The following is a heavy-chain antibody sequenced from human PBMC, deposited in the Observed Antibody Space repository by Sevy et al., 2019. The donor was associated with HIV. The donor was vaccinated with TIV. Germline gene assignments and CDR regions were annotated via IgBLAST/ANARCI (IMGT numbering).Heavy chain of an antibody. CDR1: GFTCSDYY. D-gene: IGHD1-1*01. CDR3: AGGMSAYTRNWNHEDGDAFDI. CDR2: ISSGGSTI. Sequence: GGSLRLSCAASGFTCSDYYMSWIRQAPGKGLEWVSYISSGGSTIYYADAVKGRFAISRDNGKNSLYLQMNSLRAEDMAVYYCAGGMSAYTRNWNHEDGDAFDIWGQGTSVTVSS. V-gene: IGHV3-11*01. J-gene: IGHJ3*02.